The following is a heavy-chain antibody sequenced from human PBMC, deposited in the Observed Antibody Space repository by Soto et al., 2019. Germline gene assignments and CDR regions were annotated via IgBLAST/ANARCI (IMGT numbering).Heavy chain of an antibody. CDR2: IDPSDSYT. Sequence: GESLKISCKGSGYSFTSYWISWVRQMPGKGLEWMGRIDPSDSYTNYSPSFQGHVTISADKSISTAYLRWSSLKASDTAMYYCARHMTTVIYYYGMDVWGQGTTVTVSS. J-gene: IGHJ6*02. D-gene: IGHD4-17*01. CDR3: ARHMTTVIYYYGMDV. V-gene: IGHV5-10-1*01. CDR1: GYSFTSYW.